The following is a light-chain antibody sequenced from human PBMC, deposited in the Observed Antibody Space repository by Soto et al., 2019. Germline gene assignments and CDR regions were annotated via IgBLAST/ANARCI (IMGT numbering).Light chain of an antibody. J-gene: IGKJ1*01. Sequence: DIQMTQSPTSLSASVGDRVTISCRAGQNIRSYLNWYQQIPGKAPNLLISATSILQTGVPSRFSGTGSGTDFTLTINGLQPEDFATYYCQQGYTTRWTFGQGTKVDIK. V-gene: IGKV1-39*01. CDR3: QQGYTTRWT. CDR2: ATS. CDR1: QNIRSY.